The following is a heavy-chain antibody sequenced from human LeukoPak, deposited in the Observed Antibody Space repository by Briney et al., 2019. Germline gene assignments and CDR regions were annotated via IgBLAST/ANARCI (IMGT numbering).Heavy chain of an antibody. CDR3: ARVRHYYGSGSYPDYYYGMDV. Sequence: ASVKVSCKASGYTFTGYYMHWVRQAPGQGLEWMGWINPNSGGTNYGQKFQGRVTMTRDTSISTAYMELSRLRSDDTAVYYCARVRHYYGSGSYPDYYYGMDVWGQGTTVTVSS. J-gene: IGHJ6*02. V-gene: IGHV1-2*02. CDR1: GYTFTGYY. CDR2: INPNSGGT. D-gene: IGHD3-10*01.